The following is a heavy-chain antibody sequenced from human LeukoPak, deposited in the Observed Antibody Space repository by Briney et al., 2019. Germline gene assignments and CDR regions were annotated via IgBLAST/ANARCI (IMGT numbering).Heavy chain of an antibody. V-gene: IGHV1-69*04. CDR3: ARDRRTRIAVAGPYYYGMDV. CDR1: GGTFSSYA. CDR2: IIPILGIA. J-gene: IGHJ6*02. Sequence: ASVKVSCKASGGTFSSYAISWVRQAPGQGLEWMGRIIPILGIANYAQKFQGRVTITADKSTSTAYMELSSLRSENTAVYYCARDRRTRIAVAGPYYYGMDVWGQGTTVTVSS. D-gene: IGHD6-19*01.